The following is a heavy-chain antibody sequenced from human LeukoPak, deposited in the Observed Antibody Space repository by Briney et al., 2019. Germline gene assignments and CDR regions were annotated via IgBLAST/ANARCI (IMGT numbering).Heavy chain of an antibody. CDR3: AKKTYYDFWSGDNRFDP. J-gene: IGHJ5*02. CDR2: IRYDGSNK. Sequence: GGSLRLSCAASGFTFSSYGMHWVRQAPGKGLEWVAFIRYDGSNKYYADSVKGRFTISRDNSKNTLYLQMNSLRAEDTAVYYCAKKTYYDFWSGDNRFDPWGQGTLVTVSS. V-gene: IGHV3-30*02. CDR1: GFTFSSYG. D-gene: IGHD3-3*01.